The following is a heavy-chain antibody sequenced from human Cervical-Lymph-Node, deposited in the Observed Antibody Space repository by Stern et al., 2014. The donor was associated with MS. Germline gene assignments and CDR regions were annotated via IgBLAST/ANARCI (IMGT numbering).Heavy chain of an antibody. J-gene: IGHJ4*02. CDR1: AFTFSSFW. V-gene: IGHV3-7*01. CDR3: ARSYGSGSLIDS. D-gene: IGHD3-10*01. Sequence: VQLVQSGGGLVQPGGSLRLFCAASAFTFSSFWMSWVRQAPGKGLEGVANIERDGSEKYYVGSVKGRFTISRDNAKNSLYLQMNRLRAEDTAVYYCARSYGSGSLIDSWGQGTLVTVSP. CDR2: IERDGSEK.